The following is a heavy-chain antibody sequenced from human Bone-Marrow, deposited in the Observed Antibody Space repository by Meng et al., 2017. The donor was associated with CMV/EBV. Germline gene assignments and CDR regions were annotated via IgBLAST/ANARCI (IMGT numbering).Heavy chain of an antibody. CDR2: IYYSGST. CDR3: ARDYDGGGMGWFDT. D-gene: IGHD3-16*01. V-gene: IGHV4-59*01. Sequence: SETLSLTCTVSGGSISSYYWSWIRQPPGKGLEWIEYIYYSGSTNYNPSLKSRVTISVDTSKNQFSLKLSSVTAADTAVYYCARDYDGGGMGWFDTWGQGTLVTVSS. CDR1: GGSISSYY. J-gene: IGHJ5*02.